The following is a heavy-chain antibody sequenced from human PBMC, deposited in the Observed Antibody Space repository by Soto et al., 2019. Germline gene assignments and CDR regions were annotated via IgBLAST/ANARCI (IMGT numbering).Heavy chain of an antibody. CDR1: GFTFSSYS. CDR2: ISSSSSYI. V-gene: IGHV3-21*01. D-gene: IGHD2-15*01. CDR3: GIPIVQEKGKCFDS. J-gene: IGHJ5*01. Sequence: EVQLVESGGGLVKPGGSLRLSCAASGFTFSSYSMNWVRQAPGKGLEWVSNISSSSSYIYYADSVKGRFTISRDNAKKYLYLQMHSVNAEAASLYYCGIPIVQEKGKCFDSWGQGTLVTVSS.